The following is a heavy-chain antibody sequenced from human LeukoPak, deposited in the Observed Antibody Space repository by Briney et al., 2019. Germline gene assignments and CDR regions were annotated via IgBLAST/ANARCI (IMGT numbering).Heavy chain of an antibody. CDR3: ATTTIGPHY. Sequence: GGSLRLSCAASGFTFSSYAMSWVRQAPGKGLEWVSGTSGSGGSTYYADSVKGRFTISRDNSKNMLYLQMNGLRAEDTAVYYCATTTIGPHYWGQGTLVTVSS. V-gene: IGHV3-23*01. J-gene: IGHJ4*02. D-gene: IGHD3-22*01. CDR2: TSGSGGST. CDR1: GFTFSSYA.